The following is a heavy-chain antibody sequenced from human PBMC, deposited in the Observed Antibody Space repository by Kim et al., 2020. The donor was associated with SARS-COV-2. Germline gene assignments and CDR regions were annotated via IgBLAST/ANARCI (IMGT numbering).Heavy chain of an antibody. J-gene: IGHJ3*02. CDR2: IYYSGST. Sequence: SETLSLTCTVSGGSISSYYWSWIRQPPGKGLEWIGYIYYSGSTNYNPSLKSRVTISVDTSKNQFSLKLSSVTAADTAVYYCAIHYSSSWYGSNDAFDIWGQGTMVTVSS. CDR1: GGSISSYY. CDR3: AIHYSSSWYGSNDAFDI. V-gene: IGHV4-59*08. D-gene: IGHD6-13*01.